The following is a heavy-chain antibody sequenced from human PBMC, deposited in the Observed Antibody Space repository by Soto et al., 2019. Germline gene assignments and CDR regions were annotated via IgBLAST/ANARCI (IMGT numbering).Heavy chain of an antibody. J-gene: IGHJ4*02. Sequence: QVQLQESGPGLVKPSQTLSLTCTVSGGSISIGVYYWNWIRQHPGKGLEWIGYTYHTGSTYYNPSLESRVTISVDPSQNQFSLKLSSVTAADTAVYYCARIGNPDASLYFDYWGQGTLVTVSS. CDR1: GGSISIGVYY. D-gene: IGHD2-2*01. V-gene: IGHV4-31*03. CDR2: TYHTGST. CDR3: ARIGNPDASLYFDY.